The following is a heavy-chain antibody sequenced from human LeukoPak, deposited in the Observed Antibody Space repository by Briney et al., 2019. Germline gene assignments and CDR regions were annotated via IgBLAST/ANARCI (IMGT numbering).Heavy chain of an antibody. CDR1: GFMFDGFD. D-gene: IGHD6-19*01. CDR2: ISFDGRNK. V-gene: IGHV3-30*04. CDR3: ARGYSSGWFDL. J-gene: IGHJ5*02. Sequence: PGGSLRLSCAASGFMFDGFDIHWVRQAPGKGLEWVAVISFDGRNKYYADSVKGRFTNSRDNSKNTLSLQMNSLRREDTALYYCARGYSSGWFDLWGQGTLVAVSS.